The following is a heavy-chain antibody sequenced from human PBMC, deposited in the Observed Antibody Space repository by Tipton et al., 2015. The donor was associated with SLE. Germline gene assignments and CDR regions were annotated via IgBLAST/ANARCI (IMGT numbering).Heavy chain of an antibody. Sequence: TLSLTCKVSGISISTHYWSWIRQPPGKGLEWIGQMHNSGDSTYNPSLKSRVTMSVDTSKNHFSLKLTSVIAADTAVYYCARDIRGERAFDIWGQGTMVTVSS. CDR1: GISISTHY. V-gene: IGHV4-59*11. D-gene: IGHD3-10*01. CDR2: MHNSGDS. J-gene: IGHJ3*02. CDR3: ARDIRGERAFDI.